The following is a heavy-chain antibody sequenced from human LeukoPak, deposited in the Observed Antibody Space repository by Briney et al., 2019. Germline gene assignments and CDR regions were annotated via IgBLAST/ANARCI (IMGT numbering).Heavy chain of an antibody. D-gene: IGHD4-17*01. CDR2: ILYSGTV. Sequence: PSETLSLTCTVSDGSISGAASYWGWFRQPPGKRPEWIGNILYSGTVYYNPSLKSRVTISVDTSKNQFPLKLSSVTAADTAVYFCARVTRYDNSRNNYYMDVWGKGTTVTVSS. J-gene: IGHJ6*03. CDR1: DGSISGAASY. CDR3: ARVTRYDNSRNNYYMDV. V-gene: IGHV4-39*06.